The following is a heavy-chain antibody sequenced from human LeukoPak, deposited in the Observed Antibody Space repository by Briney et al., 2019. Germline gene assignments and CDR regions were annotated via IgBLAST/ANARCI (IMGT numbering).Heavy chain of an antibody. Sequence: GASVKVSCKASGYTSTGYHMHWVRQAPGQGLEWMGGINPKSGDTNYAQKFQGRVTMTRDTSISTAYMELSRLRSDDTAVYYCARDYCSSTSCLFHYWGQGTLVTVSS. CDR3: ARDYCSSTSCLFHY. D-gene: IGHD2-2*01. V-gene: IGHV1-2*02. J-gene: IGHJ4*02. CDR1: GYTSTGYH. CDR2: INPKSGDT.